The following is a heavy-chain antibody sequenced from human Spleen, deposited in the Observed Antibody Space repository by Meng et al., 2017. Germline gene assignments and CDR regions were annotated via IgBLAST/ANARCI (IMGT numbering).Heavy chain of an antibody. V-gene: IGHV4-39*01. CDR2: QCHADDT. CDR1: GGSISSSTYY. D-gene: IGHD4-23*01. CDR3: ARHTFSGNPGGIDS. J-gene: IGHJ4*02. Sequence: QLQLQESGPGLVKPSETLSLTCTVSGGSISSSTYYWAWTRQPPGKGLEWIGSQCHADDTYYNPSLMGRVTISVDTSKNQVSLKLTSVTAADTSIYYCARHTFSGNPGGIDSWGQGILVTVSS.